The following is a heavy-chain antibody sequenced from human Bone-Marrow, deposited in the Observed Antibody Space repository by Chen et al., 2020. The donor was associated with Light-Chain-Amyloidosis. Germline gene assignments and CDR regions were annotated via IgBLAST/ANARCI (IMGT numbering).Heavy chain of an antibody. CDR1: GYTFPNYW. CDR2: IYHDDSDA. V-gene: IGHV5-51*01. D-gene: IGHD5-12*01. Sequence: EVQLEQSGPEVKKPGESLKISCKGSGYTFPNYWIGWVRQMPGKGLEWMGVIYHDDSDARNSPSFEGQVTISADKSITTAYLQWRSLKASDTAMYYCARRRDGYNFDYWGQGTLVTVSS. J-gene: IGHJ4*02. CDR3: ARRRDGYNFDY.